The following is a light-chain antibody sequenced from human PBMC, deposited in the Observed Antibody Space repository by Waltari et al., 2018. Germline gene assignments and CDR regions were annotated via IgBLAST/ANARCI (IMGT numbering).Light chain of an antibody. V-gene: IGLV3-10*01. CDR1: ALPTKY. J-gene: IGLJ3*02. CDR2: EDS. CDR3: YSTDSSGNHSRV. Sequence: SYELTQPPSVSVSPGQTARITCSGDALPTKYAYWYQQKSGQAPVLVIYEDSKRPSGIPERVSGSSSGTMATLTISGAQVEDEADYYCYSTDSSGNHSRVFGGGTKLTVL.